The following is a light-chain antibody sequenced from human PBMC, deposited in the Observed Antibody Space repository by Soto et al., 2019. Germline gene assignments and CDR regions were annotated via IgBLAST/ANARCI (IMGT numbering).Light chain of an antibody. CDR2: DAS. CDR3: QQSRDWPLT. CDR1: QTIGNF. J-gene: IGKJ4*01. Sequence: IVLTQSPATLSLSPGERATLSCRASQTIGNFLAWYQQKPGQAPRLLIFDASNRATDIPDRFSGSGSGTDFSLIISSLEAEDFAVYYCQQSRDWPLTFGGGTTVDIK. V-gene: IGKV3-11*01.